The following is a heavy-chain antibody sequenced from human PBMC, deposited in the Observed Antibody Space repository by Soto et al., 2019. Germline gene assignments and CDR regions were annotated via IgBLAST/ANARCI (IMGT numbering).Heavy chain of an antibody. J-gene: IGHJ6*02. CDR1: GFTFSSYA. V-gene: IGHV3-30-3*01. CDR3: ARARFGIAAAGTDYYGMDV. Sequence: GGSLRLSCAASGFTFSSYAMHWVRQAPGKGLEWVAVISYDGSNKYYADTVKGRFTIPRDNSKNTLYLQMNSLRAEDTAVYYCARARFGIAAAGTDYYGMDVWGQGTTVTVSS. CDR2: ISYDGSNK. D-gene: IGHD6-13*01.